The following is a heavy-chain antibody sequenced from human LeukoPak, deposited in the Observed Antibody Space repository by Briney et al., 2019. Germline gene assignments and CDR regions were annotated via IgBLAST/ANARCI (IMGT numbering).Heavy chain of an antibody. CDR3: ARWYCSSTNCQSYYYGMDV. D-gene: IGHD2-2*01. CDR2: ISNNGDTI. CDR1: GFIFSSYE. J-gene: IGHJ6*02. V-gene: IGHV3-48*03. Sequence: GGSLRLSCAASGFIFSSYEMNWVREAPGKGLEWVSFISNNGDTITYVDSVKGRFTISRDNAKNSLYLQMNSPRAEDTAVYYCARWYCSSTNCQSYYYGMDVWGQGTTVTVSS.